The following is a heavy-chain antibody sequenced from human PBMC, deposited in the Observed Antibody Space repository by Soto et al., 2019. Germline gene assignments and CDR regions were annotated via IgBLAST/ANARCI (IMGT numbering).Heavy chain of an antibody. Sequence: PSETLSLTCTVSGGSISSSGYYWGWIRQPPGKGLEWIGSIYYSGSTYYNPSLKSRVTISVDTSKNQFSLKLSSVTAADTAVYYCAGGGFGTVRYDAFDIWGQGTMVT. J-gene: IGHJ3*02. CDR3: AGGGFGTVRYDAFDI. CDR1: GGSISSSGYY. CDR2: IYYSGST. V-gene: IGHV4-39*01. D-gene: IGHD3-16*01.